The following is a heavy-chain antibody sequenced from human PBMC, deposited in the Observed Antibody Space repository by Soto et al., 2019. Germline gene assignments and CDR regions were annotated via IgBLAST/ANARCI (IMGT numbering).Heavy chain of an antibody. J-gene: IGHJ4*02. CDR1: GFTVSSNY. V-gene: IGHV3-53*02. D-gene: IGHD2-2*01. CDR2: IYSGGST. Sequence: EVQLVETGGGLIQPGGSLRLSCAASGFTVSSNYMSWVRQAPGKGLEWVSVIYSGGSTYYADSVKGRFTISRDNSKNTLYLQMNSLRVEDTAVYYCARGSPLVVPAARNFDYWGQGTLVTVSS. CDR3: ARGSPLVVPAARNFDY.